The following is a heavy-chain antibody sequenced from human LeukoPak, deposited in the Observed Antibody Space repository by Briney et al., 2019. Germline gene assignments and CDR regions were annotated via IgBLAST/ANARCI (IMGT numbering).Heavy chain of an antibody. CDR1: GGSISSYY. V-gene: IGHV4-59*01. CDR3: ARDRTLWFGGGFDY. D-gene: IGHD3-10*01. CDR2: IYYSGST. Sequence: SETLSLTCTVSGGSISSYYWSWIRQPPGKGLEWIGYIYYSGSTNYNPSLKGRVTISVDTSKNQFSLKLSSVTAADTAVYYCARDRTLWFGGGFDYWGQGTLVTVSS. J-gene: IGHJ4*02.